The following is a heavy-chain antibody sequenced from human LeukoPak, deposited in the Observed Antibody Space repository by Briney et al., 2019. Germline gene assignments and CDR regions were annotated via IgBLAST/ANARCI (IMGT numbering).Heavy chain of an antibody. D-gene: IGHD3-22*01. J-gene: IGHJ4*02. Sequence: ASVKVSCKASGYTFTGYYMHWVRQAPGQGLEWMGWINPNSGGTNYAQKFQGRVTMTRDTSISTAYMELSRLRSDDTAVYYCARSGSSYYLFFDYWGQGTLVTVSS. CDR3: ARSGSSYYLFFDY. CDR2: INPNSGGT. CDR1: GYTFTGYY. V-gene: IGHV1-2*02.